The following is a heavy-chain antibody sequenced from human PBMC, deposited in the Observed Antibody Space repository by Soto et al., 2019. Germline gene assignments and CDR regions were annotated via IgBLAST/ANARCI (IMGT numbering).Heavy chain of an antibody. CDR1: GFTFSNHW. D-gene: IGHD4-17*01. CDR2: IDYDGSST. Sequence: EVQLMESGGGLVQPGGSLRLSCAASGFTFSNHWMHWVRQTPGKGLVWVSRIDYDGSSTSHADSVKGRFTISRDNAKNMLYLQMNSLRAEDTAVYYCARVPTTTVPYFDYWGQGTLVTVSS. V-gene: IGHV3-74*01. CDR3: ARVPTTTVPYFDY. J-gene: IGHJ4*02.